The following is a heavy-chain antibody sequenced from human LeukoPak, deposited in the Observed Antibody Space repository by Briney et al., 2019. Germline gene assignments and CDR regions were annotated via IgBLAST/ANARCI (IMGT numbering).Heavy chain of an antibody. Sequence: SVKVSCKASGFTFTSSAVQWVRQARGQRLEWIGWIVVGSGNTNYAQKFQERVTITRDMSTSTAYMELSSLRSEATAVYYCAASPDYYDSSGYSYYFDSWGQGTLVTVSS. J-gene: IGHJ4*02. CDR2: IVVGSGNT. D-gene: IGHD3-22*01. CDR3: AASPDYYDSSGYSYYFDS. V-gene: IGHV1-58*01. CDR1: GFTFTSSA.